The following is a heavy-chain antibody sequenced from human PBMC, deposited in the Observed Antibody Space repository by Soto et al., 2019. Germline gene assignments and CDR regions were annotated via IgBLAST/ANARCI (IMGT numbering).Heavy chain of an antibody. J-gene: IGHJ6*02. CDR3: ARESSLMDV. CDR2: IYYSGST. Sequence: QVQLQESGPGLVKPSETLSLTCTVSGGSVSSGSYYWSWIRQPPGKGLEWIGYIYYSGSTNYNPSLKSRVTISVDTSKNQFSLKLSSVTAADTAVYYCARESSLMDVWGHGTTVTVSS. V-gene: IGHV4-61*01. CDR1: GGSVSSGSYY.